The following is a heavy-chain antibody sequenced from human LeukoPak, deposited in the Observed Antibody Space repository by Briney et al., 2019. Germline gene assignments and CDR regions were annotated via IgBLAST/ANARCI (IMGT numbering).Heavy chain of an antibody. D-gene: IGHD5-12*01. Sequence: GALRLSCAASGFTFSDYYMSWIRQAPGKGLEWVSYISSSGSTIYYADSVKGRSTISRDNAKNSLYLQMNSLRAEDTAVYYCARDRAVATMYFDYWGQGTLVTVSS. CDR3: ARDRAVATMYFDY. CDR2: ISSSGSTI. V-gene: IGHV3-11*01. J-gene: IGHJ4*02. CDR1: GFTFSDYY.